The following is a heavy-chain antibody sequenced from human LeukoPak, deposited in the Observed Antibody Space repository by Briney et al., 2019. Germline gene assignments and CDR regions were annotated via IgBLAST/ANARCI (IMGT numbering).Heavy chain of an antibody. J-gene: IGHJ3*02. CDR3: ARNYGDYDAFDI. CDR1: GFTFSSYS. D-gene: IGHD4-17*01. CDR2: ISSSSSYI. Sequence: PGGSLRLSCAASGFTFSSYSMNWVRQAPGKGLERVSSISSSSSYIYYADSVKGRFTIFGDNAKNSLYLQMHSLRDEDTAVYYCARNYGDYDAFDIWGQGTMVTVSS. V-gene: IGHV3-21*01.